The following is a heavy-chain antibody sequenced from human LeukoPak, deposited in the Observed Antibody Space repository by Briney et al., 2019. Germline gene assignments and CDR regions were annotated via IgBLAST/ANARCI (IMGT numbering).Heavy chain of an antibody. CDR2: IYYSGST. V-gene: IGHV4-39*01. J-gene: IGHJ3*02. D-gene: IGHD3-22*01. Sequence: SETLPLTCTVSGGSISSNTYYWAWLRQPPGKGLECIGSIYYSGSTYYNPSLKSRVIISVDTSRNQFSLKLSSVTAADTAVYYCARAYYYASSAFDIWGQGTMVTVSS. CDR3: ARAYYYASSAFDI. CDR1: GGSISSNTYY.